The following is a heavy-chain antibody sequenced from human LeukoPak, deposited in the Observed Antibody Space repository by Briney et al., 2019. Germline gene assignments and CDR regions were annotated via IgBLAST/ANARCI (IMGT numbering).Heavy chain of an antibody. CDR2: INPNTGST. Sequence: GSVKVSCKASGYTFTGYYMHWVRQAPGQGLEWMGWINPNTGSTNYAQKFQGRVTMTRDTSISTAYMELSRLKSDDTAIYYCARIGRNLNWFDPWGQGTLVTVSA. V-gene: IGHV1-2*02. CDR1: GYTFTGYY. CDR3: ARIGRNLNWFDP. J-gene: IGHJ5*02.